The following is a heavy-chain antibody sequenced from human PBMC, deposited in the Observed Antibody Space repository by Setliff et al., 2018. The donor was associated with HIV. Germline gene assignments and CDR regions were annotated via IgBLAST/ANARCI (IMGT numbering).Heavy chain of an antibody. CDR2: INVVGTT. V-gene: IGHV4-61*02. CDR1: GVSISGEDCY. J-gene: IGHJ4*02. D-gene: IGHD7-27*01. CDR3: ARVETYYTAYWGYYFDY. Sequence: SETLSLTCNVSGVSISGEDCYWSWVRQPAGEGLEWIGRINVVGTTSYNPSLKSRVTISVDTSKYQFSLELTAVTAADTAVYYCARVETYYTAYWGYYFDYWGQGTAVTVSS.